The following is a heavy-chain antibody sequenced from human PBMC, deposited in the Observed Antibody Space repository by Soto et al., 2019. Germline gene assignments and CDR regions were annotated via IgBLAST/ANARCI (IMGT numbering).Heavy chain of an antibody. Sequence: SETLSLTCTVSGGSVSSGSYYWSWIRQPPGKGLEWIGYIYYSGSTNYNPSLKSRVTISVDTSKNQFSLKLSSVTAADTAVYYCARAAGRLRYFDWLFADFDYWGQGTLVTVSS. D-gene: IGHD3-9*01. CDR3: ARAAGRLRYFDWLFADFDY. CDR2: IYYSGST. CDR1: GGSVSSGSYY. J-gene: IGHJ4*02. V-gene: IGHV4-61*01.